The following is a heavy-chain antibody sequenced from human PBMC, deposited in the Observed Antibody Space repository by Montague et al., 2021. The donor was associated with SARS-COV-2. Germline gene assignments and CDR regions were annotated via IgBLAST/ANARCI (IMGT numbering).Heavy chain of an antibody. CDR3: ARGLMSGSYYLGLDY. CDR1: GGSFSNKH. CDR2: INHTGST. J-gene: IGHJ4*02. Sequence: SETLSLTCAVYGGSFSNKHWTWIRQPPGKGLEWIGEINHTGSTNXKPSLKRRVTISVDTSKSQFSLKVSSVTAADTAVYYCARGLMSGSYYLGLDYWGQGTLVTVSS. D-gene: IGHD1-26*01. V-gene: IGHV4-34*01.